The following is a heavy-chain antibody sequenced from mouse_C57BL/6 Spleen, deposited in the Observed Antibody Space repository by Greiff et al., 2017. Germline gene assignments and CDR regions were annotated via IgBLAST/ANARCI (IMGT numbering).Heavy chain of an antibody. D-gene: IGHD2-3*01. J-gene: IGHJ4*01. Sequence: QVHVKQSGAELARPGASVKLSCKASGYTFTSYGISWVKQRTGQGLEWIGEIYPRSGNTYYNEKFKGKATLTADKSSSTAYMELRSLTSEDSAVYFCARWLLPYYAMDYWGQGTSVTVSS. CDR3: ARWLLPYYAMDY. CDR2: IYPRSGNT. V-gene: IGHV1-81*01. CDR1: GYTFTSYG.